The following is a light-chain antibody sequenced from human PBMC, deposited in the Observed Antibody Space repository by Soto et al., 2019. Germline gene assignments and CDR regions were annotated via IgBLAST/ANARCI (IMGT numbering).Light chain of an antibody. V-gene: IGKV3-11*01. Sequence: EIVLTQSPATLSLSPGERASLSCRASQSVSSYLAWYQQKPGQAPRLLIYDASNRATGIPARFSGSGSGTHLTPNLSSPEPEACDVYYCQQRNNWPQTFAGGTKVDTK. CDR2: DAS. CDR1: QSVSSY. CDR3: QQRNNWPQT. J-gene: IGKJ4*01.